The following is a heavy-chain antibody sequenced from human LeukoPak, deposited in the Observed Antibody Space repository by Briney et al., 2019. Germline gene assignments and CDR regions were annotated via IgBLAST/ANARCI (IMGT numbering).Heavy chain of an antibody. CDR3: ARERGRASETYPGNCFDP. J-gene: IGHJ5*02. D-gene: IGHD1-26*01. CDR1: GYTFTGYY. V-gene: IGHV1-2*02. Sequence: ASVKVSCKASGYTFTGYYMHWVRQAPGQGLEWMGWINPNSGGTNYAQKFQGRVTMTRDTSISTAYMELSRLRSDDTAVYYCARERGRASETYPGNCFDPWGQGTLVTVSS. CDR2: INPNSGGT.